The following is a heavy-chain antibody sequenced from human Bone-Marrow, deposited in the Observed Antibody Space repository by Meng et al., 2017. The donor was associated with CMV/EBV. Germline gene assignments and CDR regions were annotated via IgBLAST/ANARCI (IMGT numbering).Heavy chain of an antibody. V-gene: IGHV4-34*01. Sequence: QVQLKQWGAGLLKPSETLSLTCAVYGGSFSGYYWSWIRQPPGKGLEWIGEINHSGSTNYNPSLKSRVTISVDTSKNQFSLKLSSVTAADTAVYYCARGRTAAGATTTTFDYWGQGTLVTVSS. D-gene: IGHD6-13*01. CDR3: ARGRTAAGATTTTFDY. CDR1: GGSFSGYY. J-gene: IGHJ4*02. CDR2: INHSGST.